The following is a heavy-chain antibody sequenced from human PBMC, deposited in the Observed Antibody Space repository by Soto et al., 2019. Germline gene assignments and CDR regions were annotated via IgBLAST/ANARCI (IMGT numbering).Heavy chain of an antibody. Sequence: KTSETLSLTCGVYGGSFSFYSWSWIRQPPGKGLEWLGEINHSRSTNYNPSLKSRVTISLDTSKTQFSLKLRSVTAADTAIYYCERAKYTSGHDYWGQGTLVTVSS. J-gene: IGHJ4*02. CDR1: GGSFSFYS. V-gene: IGHV4-34*01. D-gene: IGHD6-19*01. CDR3: ERAKYTSGHDY. CDR2: INHSRST.